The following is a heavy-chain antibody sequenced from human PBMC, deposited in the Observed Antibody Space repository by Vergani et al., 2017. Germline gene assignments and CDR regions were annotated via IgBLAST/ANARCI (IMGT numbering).Heavy chain of an antibody. J-gene: IGHJ4*02. Sequence: EVQLVESGGGLVKPGGSLRLSCAASGFTFSSYSMNWVRQAPGKGLEWVSSISSSSSYIYYADSVKGRFTISRDNAKNSLYLQMNSLRAEDTAVYYCARGGGYYGVPNCDYGGQGTLVTVSS. CDR1: GFTFSSYS. CDR3: ARGGGYYGVPNCDY. D-gene: IGHD4-17*01. CDR2: ISSSSSYI. V-gene: IGHV3-21*01.